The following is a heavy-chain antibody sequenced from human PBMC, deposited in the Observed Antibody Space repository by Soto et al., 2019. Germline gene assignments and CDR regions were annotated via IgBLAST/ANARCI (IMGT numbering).Heavy chain of an antibody. CDR2: FDPEDGET. J-gene: IGHJ6*03. V-gene: IGHV1-24*01. Sequence: GTPVKVTCKVPGYTLTDISMHWVRQATGKGLEWMGGFDPEDGETIYAQKFQGRVTMTEDTSTDTAYMELSSLRSEDTAAYYCATSEGSGSDVDYYYYYYMDVWGKGTTVTVSS. D-gene: IGHD3-10*01. CDR1: GYTLTDIS. CDR3: ATSEGSGSDVDYYYYYYMDV.